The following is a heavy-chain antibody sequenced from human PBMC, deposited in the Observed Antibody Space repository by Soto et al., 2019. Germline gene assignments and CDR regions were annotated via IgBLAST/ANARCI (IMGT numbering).Heavy chain of an antibody. CDR3: GMNEGAARPSYYCGMGV. D-gene: IGHD6-6*01. V-gene: IGHV1-18*04. CDR1: GYTFTSYG. Sequence: QVKLVQSGAEVKKPGASVKVSCKASGYTFTSYGISWVRQAPGQGLEWMGWISAYNGNTNYAQKLQGRVTMTTDTSTSAAYMELRSLRSDDTAVYYCGMNEGAARPSYYCGMGVWGQGTTVAVSS. J-gene: IGHJ6*02. CDR2: ISAYNGNT.